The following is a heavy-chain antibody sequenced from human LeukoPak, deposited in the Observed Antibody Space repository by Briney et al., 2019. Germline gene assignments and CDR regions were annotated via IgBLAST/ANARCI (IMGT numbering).Heavy chain of an antibody. CDR3: AKDGSQWLVPTNY. CDR2: ISGSGGST. Sequence: GGSLGLSCAASGFTFSSYAMSWVRQAPGKGLEWVSAISGSGGSTYYADSVKGRFTISRDNSKNTLYLQMNSLRAEDTAVYYCAKDGSQWLVPTNYWGQGTLVTVSS. V-gene: IGHV3-23*01. CDR1: GFTFSSYA. D-gene: IGHD6-19*01. J-gene: IGHJ4*02.